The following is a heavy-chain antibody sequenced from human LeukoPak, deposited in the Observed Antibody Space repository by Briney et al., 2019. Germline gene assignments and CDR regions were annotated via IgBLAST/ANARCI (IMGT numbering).Heavy chain of an antibody. CDR3: QREGGIRYFD. CDR2: INHSGST. CDR1: GGSFSGYY. Sequence: SETLSLTCAVYGGSFSGYYWSWIRQPPGKGLEWIGEINHSGSTNYKPSLKSRVTISVDTSKNPFSRKLSSVTAADTAVYFFQREGGIRYFDWGQGTLVTVSS. J-gene: IGHJ4*02. D-gene: IGHD3-9*01. V-gene: IGHV4-34*01.